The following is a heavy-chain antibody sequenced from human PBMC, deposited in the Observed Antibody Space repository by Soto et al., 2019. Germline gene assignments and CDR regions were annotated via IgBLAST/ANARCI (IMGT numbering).Heavy chain of an antibody. J-gene: IGHJ6*02. CDR3: ARYGEIITIFGVVIPSYYGMDV. D-gene: IGHD3-3*01. CDR2: ISAYNGNT. Sequence: ASVKVSCKASAYTFTSYGISWVRQAPGQGLEWMGWISAYNGNTNYAQKLQGRVTMTTDTSTSTAYMELRSLRSDDTAVYYCARYGEIITIFGVVIPSYYGMDVWDQGTTVTVS. CDR1: AYTFTSYG. V-gene: IGHV1-18*04.